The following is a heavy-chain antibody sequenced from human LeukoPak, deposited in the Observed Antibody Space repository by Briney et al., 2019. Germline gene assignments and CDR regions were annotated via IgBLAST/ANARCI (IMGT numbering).Heavy chain of an antibody. Sequence: GALRLSCAASGFTLSSSPMHCLRQAPGQGVEWVAVISYDGTIKSYADSVKGRFTISRDTSKNTLYLQMNSLRAEDTAVYYCARDLVAGSPDYFDYWGQGTLVTVSS. CDR3: ARDLVAGSPDYFDY. CDR1: GFTLSSSP. D-gene: IGHD6-19*01. V-gene: IGHV3-30-3*01. CDR2: ISYDGTIK. J-gene: IGHJ4*02.